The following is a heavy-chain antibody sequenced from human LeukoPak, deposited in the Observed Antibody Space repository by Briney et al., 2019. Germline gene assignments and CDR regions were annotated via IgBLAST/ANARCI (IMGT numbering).Heavy chain of an antibody. Sequence: GGSLRLSCAASGFTVSSNYMGWVRQAPGKGLEWVSCISSSSSTYIYYADSVKGRFTISRDNAKNSLYLQMNSLRAEDTAVYYCARGRGTTNRWYFDLWGRGTLVTVSS. CDR2: ISSSSSTYI. V-gene: IGHV3-21*01. CDR1: GFTVSSNY. J-gene: IGHJ2*01. CDR3: ARGRGTTNRWYFDL. D-gene: IGHD3-16*01.